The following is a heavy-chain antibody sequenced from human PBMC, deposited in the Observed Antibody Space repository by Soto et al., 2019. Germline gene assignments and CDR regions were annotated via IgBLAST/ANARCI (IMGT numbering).Heavy chain of an antibody. J-gene: IGHJ4*02. CDR2: IYYSGGT. Sequence: PSETLSLTCSVSGGSISSGGYYWSWIRQHPGKGLEWIGYIYYSGGTFYNPSLKSRVTIAVDTSKNQFSLKLNSVTAEDTAVYYCAKGPAPFLTSFHVYFDYWGQGTLVTVSS. CDR1: GGSISSGGYY. V-gene: IGHV4-31*03. D-gene: IGHD4-4*01. CDR3: AKGPAPFLTSFHVYFDY.